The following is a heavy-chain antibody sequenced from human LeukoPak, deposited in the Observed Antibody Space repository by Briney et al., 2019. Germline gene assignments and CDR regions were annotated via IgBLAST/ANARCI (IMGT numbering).Heavy chain of an antibody. Sequence: PSETLSLTCAVYGGSFSGYYWSWIRQPPGKGLGWIGEINHSGSTNYNPSLKSRVTISVDTSKNQFSLKLSSVTAADTAVYYCARKLYDYVWGSYRYPLDYWGQGTLVTVSS. CDR3: ARKLYDYVWGSYRYPLDY. V-gene: IGHV4-34*01. D-gene: IGHD3-16*02. CDR1: GGSFSGYY. J-gene: IGHJ4*02. CDR2: INHSGST.